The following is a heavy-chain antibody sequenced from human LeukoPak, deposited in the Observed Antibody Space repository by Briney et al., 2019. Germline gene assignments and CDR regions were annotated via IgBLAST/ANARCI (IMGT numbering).Heavy chain of an antibody. Sequence: GESLKISCKGSGYRFTNYWVGWVRQMPGKGLEWMGIIYPGDSDTRYSPSFQDQVTISADKSISTAYLQWSSLKASDTAMYYCARRTTMVRGVTTLYNWFDPWGQGTLVTVSS. CDR3: ARRTTMVRGVTTLYNWFDP. CDR2: IYPGDSDT. J-gene: IGHJ5*02. CDR1: GYRFTNYW. V-gene: IGHV5-51*01. D-gene: IGHD3-10*01.